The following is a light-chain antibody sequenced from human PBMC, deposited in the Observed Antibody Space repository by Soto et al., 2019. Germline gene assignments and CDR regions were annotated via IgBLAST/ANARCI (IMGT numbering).Light chain of an antibody. CDR2: EVS. Sequence: QSALTQSASVSGSPGQSITISCTGTSSDVGSYNLVSWYQQHPGKAPKVMIYEVSKRPSGVSNRFSGSKSGNTASLTISGLQAEDEADYHCCSYAGSRTWVFGGGTKLTVL. V-gene: IGLV2-23*02. CDR1: SSDVGSYNL. CDR3: CSYAGSRTWV. J-gene: IGLJ3*02.